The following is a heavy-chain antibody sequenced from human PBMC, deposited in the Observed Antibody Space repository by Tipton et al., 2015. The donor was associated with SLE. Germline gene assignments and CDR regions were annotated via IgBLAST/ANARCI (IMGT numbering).Heavy chain of an antibody. J-gene: IGHJ3*02. CDR3: ARGGYSYGRDAFDI. D-gene: IGHD5-18*01. CDR1: GGTFSSYA. Sequence: QSGPEVKKPGSSVKVSCKASGGTFSSYAISWVRQAPGQGLEWMGGIIPIFDTPNYAQKFQGRVTITADKSTSTTYMELRSLRSEDTAVYFCARGGYSYGRDAFDIWGQGTMVTVSS. CDR2: IIPIFDTP. V-gene: IGHV1-69*06.